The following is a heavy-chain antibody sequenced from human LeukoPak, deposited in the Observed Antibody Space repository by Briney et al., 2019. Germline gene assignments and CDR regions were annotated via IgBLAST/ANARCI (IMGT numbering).Heavy chain of an antibody. V-gene: IGHV4-59*01. Sequence: PSETLSLTCTVSGGSISSYYWSWIRQPPGKGLEWIGYIYYSGSINYNPSLKSRVTISVDTSKNQFSLKLSSVTAADTAVYYCARDRYEAFDIWGQGTMVTVSS. CDR1: GGSISSYY. CDR3: ARDRYEAFDI. J-gene: IGHJ3*02. CDR2: IYYSGSI.